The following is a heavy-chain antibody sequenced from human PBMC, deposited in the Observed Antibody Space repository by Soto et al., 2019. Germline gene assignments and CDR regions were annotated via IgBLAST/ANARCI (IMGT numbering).Heavy chain of an antibody. CDR2: INHSGST. Sequence: LSLTCAVYGGSFSAYYWSWIRQPPGQGLEWIGEINHSGSTNYNPSLKSRVTISVDTSKNQFSLKLSSVTAADTAVYYCARGIVGDSSGWYRLARGRANWFDPWGQGTLVTVSS. CDR1: GGSFSAYY. J-gene: IGHJ5*02. D-gene: IGHD6-19*01. CDR3: ARGIVGDSSGWYRLARGRANWFDP. V-gene: IGHV4-34*01.